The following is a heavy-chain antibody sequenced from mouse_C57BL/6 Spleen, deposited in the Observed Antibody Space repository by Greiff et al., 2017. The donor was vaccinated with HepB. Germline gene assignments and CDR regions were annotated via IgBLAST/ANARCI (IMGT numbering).Heavy chain of an antibody. V-gene: IGHV1-69*01. CDR3: ARFRAGTVDY. Sequence: QVQLQQPGAELVMPGASVKLSCKASGYTFTSYWMHWVKQRPGQGLEWIGEIDPSDSYTNYNQKFKGKSTLTVDKSSSTAYMQLSSLTSEDSAVYYCARFRAGTVDYWGQGTTLTVSS. CDR2: IDPSDSYT. D-gene: IGHD3-1*01. CDR1: GYTFTSYW. J-gene: IGHJ2*01.